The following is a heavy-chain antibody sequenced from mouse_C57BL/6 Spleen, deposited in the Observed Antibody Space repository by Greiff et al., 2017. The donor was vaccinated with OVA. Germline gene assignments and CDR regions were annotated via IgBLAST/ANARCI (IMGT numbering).Heavy chain of an antibody. CDR1: GYTFTSYD. D-gene: IGHD3-1*01. CDR3: ARSGWDVRYFDV. Sequence: VKVVESGPELVKPGASVTLSCKASGYTFTSYDINWVKQRPGQGLEWLGWIYPRDGSTKYNEKFKGKATLTVDTSSSTAYMELHSLTSEDSAVYVCARSGWDVRYFDVWGTGTTVTVSS. CDR2: IYPRDGST. V-gene: IGHV1-85*01. J-gene: IGHJ1*03.